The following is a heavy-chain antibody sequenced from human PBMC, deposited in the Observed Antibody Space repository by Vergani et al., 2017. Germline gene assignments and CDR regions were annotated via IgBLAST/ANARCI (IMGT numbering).Heavy chain of an antibody. CDR3: ARHTTVEWLVKLGWIDP. CDR1: GASIRSSNYY. CDR2: IYYSGST. Sequence: QLQLQESGPGLVKPSATLSLTCSVSGASIRSSNYYWGWIRQPPGKGLEWIARIYYSGSTNYNPSLKIRVTIYVDTSKNQFCLKLSSVTAADTAVYFCARHTTVEWLVKLGWIDPWGQGILVTVSS. V-gene: IGHV4-39*01. J-gene: IGHJ5*02. D-gene: IGHD6-19*01.